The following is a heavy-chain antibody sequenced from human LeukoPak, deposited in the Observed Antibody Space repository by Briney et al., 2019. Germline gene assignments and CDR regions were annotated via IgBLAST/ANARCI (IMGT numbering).Heavy chain of an antibody. CDR3: ARIDTTRYYYNYMDV. Sequence: GGSLRLSCAASGFIVSSIYMSWVRQAPGKGLEWVSVIYSGGSTYYADSVKGRFTISRDNSKNTLYLQMNSLRAEATAVYYCARIDTTRYYYNYMDVWGKGTTVTVSS. D-gene: IGHD1-14*01. CDR1: GFIVSSIY. CDR2: IYSGGST. V-gene: IGHV3-66*02. J-gene: IGHJ6*03.